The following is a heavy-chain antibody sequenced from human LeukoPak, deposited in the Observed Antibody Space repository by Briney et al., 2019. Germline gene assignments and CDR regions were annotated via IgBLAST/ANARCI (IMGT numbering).Heavy chain of an antibody. D-gene: IGHD1-20*01. CDR2: IYPGDSDT. Sequence: GESLKISFKGSGXSFTSYCIGWVRQMPGKVLEWMGIIYPGDSDTRYSPSFQGQVTISADKSISTAYLQWSSLKASDTAMYYCASRRYNWNGFDYWGQGTLVTVSS. CDR3: ASRRYNWNGFDY. J-gene: IGHJ4*02. V-gene: IGHV5-51*01. CDR1: GXSFTSYC.